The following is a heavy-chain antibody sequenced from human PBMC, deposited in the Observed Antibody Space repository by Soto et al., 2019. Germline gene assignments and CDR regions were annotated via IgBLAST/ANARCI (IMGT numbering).Heavy chain of an antibody. J-gene: IGHJ4*02. CDR1: GGTFSSYA. Sequence: QVQLVQSGAEVKKPGSSVKVSCKASGGTFSSYAISWVRQAPGQGLEWMGGIIPIFGTANYAQKFQGRVTITADESTSTAYMELSSLRGDDTAVYYCARGPRSIFGVAAPDYWGQGTLVTVSS. D-gene: IGHD3-3*01. CDR2: IIPIFGTA. V-gene: IGHV1-69*01. CDR3: ARGPRSIFGVAAPDY.